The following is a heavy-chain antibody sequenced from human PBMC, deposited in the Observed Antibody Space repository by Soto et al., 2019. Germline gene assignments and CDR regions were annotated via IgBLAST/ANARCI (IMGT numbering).Heavy chain of an antibody. CDR3: ANPGLWFGELDFGFDP. V-gene: IGHV3-23*01. J-gene: IGHJ5*02. CDR1: GFTFSSYA. CDR2: ISGSGGST. Sequence: EVQLLESGGGLVQPGGSLRLSCAASGFTFSSYAMSWVRQAPGKGLEWVSAISGSGGSTYYADSVKGRFTISRDNSKNTLYLQMNSLRAEDTAVYYCANPGLWFGELDFGFDPWGQGTLVTVSS. D-gene: IGHD3-10*01.